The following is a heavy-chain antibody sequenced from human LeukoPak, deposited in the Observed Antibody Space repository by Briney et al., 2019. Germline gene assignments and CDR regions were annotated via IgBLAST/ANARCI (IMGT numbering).Heavy chain of an antibody. Sequence: GRSLRLSCAASGFTFSSYAMHWVRQAPGKGLEWVAVISYDGSNKYYADSVKGRFTISRDNSKNTLYLQMNSLRAEDTAVYYCARSAHFRGVYRPKYGMDVWGQGTTVTVSS. CDR1: GFTFSSYA. V-gene: IGHV3-30*04. CDR3: ARSAHFRGVYRPKYGMDV. CDR2: ISYDGSNK. D-gene: IGHD3-10*01. J-gene: IGHJ6*02.